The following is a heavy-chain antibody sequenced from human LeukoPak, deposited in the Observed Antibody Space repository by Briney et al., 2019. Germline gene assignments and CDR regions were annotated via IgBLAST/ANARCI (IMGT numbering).Heavy chain of an antibody. V-gene: IGHV4-4*07. Sequence: PSETLSLTCTVSGGSIRSYYWSWIRQPAGKGLEWIGRIYTSGSTNYNPSLKSRVTMSVDTSKNQFSLKRSSVTAADTALYYCARASPSGSYRLWGQGTLVTVSS. D-gene: IGHD1-26*01. CDR2: IYTSGST. CDR1: GGSIRSYY. CDR3: ARASPSGSYRL. J-gene: IGHJ4*02.